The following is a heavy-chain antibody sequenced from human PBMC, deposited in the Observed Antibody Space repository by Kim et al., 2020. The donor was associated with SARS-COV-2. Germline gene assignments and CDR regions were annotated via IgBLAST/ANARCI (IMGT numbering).Heavy chain of an antibody. J-gene: IGHJ4*02. CDR3: VKGGGSGSYSGDS. Sequence: YVDSVEGRFTISRDNGANSLYLQMDRLRPEDTALYYCVKGGGSGSYSGDSWGQGTLVTVSS. V-gene: IGHV3-9*01. D-gene: IGHD3-10*01.